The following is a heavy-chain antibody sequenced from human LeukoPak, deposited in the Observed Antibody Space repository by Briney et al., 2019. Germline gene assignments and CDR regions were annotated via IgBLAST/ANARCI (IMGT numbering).Heavy chain of an antibody. CDR2: NGTAGDT. J-gene: IGHJ6*02. Sequence: GGSLRLSCAASGFTFSSYDMHWVRQATGKGLDWDSANGTAGDTYYPGSVKGRFTISRENAKNSLYLQMNSLRAGDTAVYYCAREGAGPSNYYYGMDVWGQGTTVTVSS. V-gene: IGHV3-13*01. D-gene: IGHD4/OR15-4a*01. CDR3: AREGAGPSNYYYGMDV. CDR1: GFTFSSYD.